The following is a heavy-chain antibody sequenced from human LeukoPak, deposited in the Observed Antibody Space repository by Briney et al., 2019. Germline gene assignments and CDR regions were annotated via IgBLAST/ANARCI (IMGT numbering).Heavy chain of an antibody. Sequence: SGRSLRLSCAASGFTFDDHAMHWVRQAPGKGLEWVSGISWDGGRVAYADSVKGRFTISRDNAKNSLYLQMNSLRAEDMALYYCAKELSGSYCHDAFDIWGQGTMVTVSS. CDR1: GFTFDDHA. CDR3: AKELSGSYCHDAFDI. V-gene: IGHV3-9*03. D-gene: IGHD1-26*01. J-gene: IGHJ3*02. CDR2: ISWDGGRV.